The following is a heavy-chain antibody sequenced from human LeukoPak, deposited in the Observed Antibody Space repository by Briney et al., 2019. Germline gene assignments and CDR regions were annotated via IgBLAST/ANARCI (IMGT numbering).Heavy chain of an antibody. CDR1: GFTFSSYA. Sequence: GGSLRLSCAASGFTFSSYAMSWVRQAPGKGLEWVSAISGSGGSTYYADSVKGRFTISRDNSKNTLYLQMNSLRAEDTAVYYCAKDGYSSGWEEVPKAAFDIWGQGTMVTVSS. CDR3: AKDGYSSGWEEVPKAAFDI. D-gene: IGHD6-19*01. CDR2: ISGSGGST. J-gene: IGHJ3*02. V-gene: IGHV3-23*01.